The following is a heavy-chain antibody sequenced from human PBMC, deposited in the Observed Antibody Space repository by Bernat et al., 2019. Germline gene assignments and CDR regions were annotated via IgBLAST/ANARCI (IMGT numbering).Heavy chain of an antibody. CDR1: GFTFSSYS. Sequence: EVQLVESGGGLVKPGGSLRLSCAASGFTFSSYSMNWVRQAPGKGLEWVSSISSSSSYIYYADSVKGRFTISRDNAKNSLYLLMNSLRAEDTAVYYCARDHTVMTPVGGGYWGQGTLVTVSS. CDR2: ISSSSSYI. J-gene: IGHJ4*02. V-gene: IGHV3-21*01. D-gene: IGHD2/OR15-2a*01. CDR3: ARDHTVMTPVGGGY.